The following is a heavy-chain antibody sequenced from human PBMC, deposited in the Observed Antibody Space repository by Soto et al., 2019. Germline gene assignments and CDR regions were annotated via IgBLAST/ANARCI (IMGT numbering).Heavy chain of an antibody. CDR2: IIPIFGTA. D-gene: IGHD5-18*01. CDR3: ASHSYGYFPHYYHGMDV. Sequence: QVQLVQSGAEVKKPGSSVKVSCKASGGTFSSYASSWVRQAPGQGLEWMGGIIPIFGTANYAQKFQGRVTITADESTSTAYMELSSLRSEDTAVYYCASHSYGYFPHYYHGMDVWGQGTMVTVSS. J-gene: IGHJ6*02. V-gene: IGHV1-69*12. CDR1: GGTFSSYA.